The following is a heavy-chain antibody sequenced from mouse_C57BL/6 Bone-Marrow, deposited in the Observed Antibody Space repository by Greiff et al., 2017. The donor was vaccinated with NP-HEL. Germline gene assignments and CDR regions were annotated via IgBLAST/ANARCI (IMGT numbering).Heavy chain of an antibody. V-gene: IGHV3-6*01. Sequence: ESGPGLVKPSQSLSLTCSVTGYSITSGYYWNWIRQFPGNKLEWMGYISYDGSNNYNPSLKNRISITRDTSKNQFFLKLNSVTTEDTATYYCARALITTVVAPYYWGQGTSVTVSS. D-gene: IGHD1-1*01. J-gene: IGHJ4*01. CDR3: ARALITTVVAPYY. CDR1: GYSITSGYY. CDR2: ISYDGSN.